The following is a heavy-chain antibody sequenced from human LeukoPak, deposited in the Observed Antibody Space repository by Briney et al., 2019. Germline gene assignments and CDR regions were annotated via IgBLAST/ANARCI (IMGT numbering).Heavy chain of an antibody. Sequence: GGSLRLSCAASGFTFSSYAMSWVRQAPGKGLEWVSAISGSGGSTYYADSVKGRFTISRDNSKNTLYLQMNSLRAEDTAVYHCSKSTMGGSYYEGILDYWGQGTLVTVSS. D-gene: IGHD1-26*01. CDR1: GFTFSSYA. CDR3: SKSTMGGSYYEGILDY. CDR2: ISGSGGST. V-gene: IGHV3-23*01. J-gene: IGHJ4*02.